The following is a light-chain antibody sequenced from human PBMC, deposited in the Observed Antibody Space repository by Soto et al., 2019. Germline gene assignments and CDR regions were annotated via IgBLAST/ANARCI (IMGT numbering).Light chain of an antibody. Sequence: EIVLTQSPATLSLSPGERATLSCRASQSVSSYLAWYQQKPGQAPRLLIYDASNRATGIPARFSGSGSGTDFTLTSSSLEHEDFAVYYCQHRSNWYTFGQGTKLEIK. J-gene: IGKJ2*01. CDR2: DAS. CDR1: QSVSSY. CDR3: QHRSNWYT. V-gene: IGKV3-11*01.